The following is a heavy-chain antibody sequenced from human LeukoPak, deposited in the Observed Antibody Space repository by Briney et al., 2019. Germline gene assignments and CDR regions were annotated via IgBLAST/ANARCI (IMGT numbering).Heavy chain of an antibody. D-gene: IGHD3-22*01. CDR2: ISGSGGST. CDR1: GFTFSSYA. CDR3: AKDPGYYDSSGYFEWFDP. Sequence: GGSLRLSCAASGFTFSSYAMSWVRQAPGKGLEGVSAISGSGGSTYYADSVKGRFTISRDNSKNTLYLQMNSLRAEDTAVYYCAKDPGYYDSSGYFEWFDPWGQGTLVTVSS. J-gene: IGHJ5*02. V-gene: IGHV3-23*01.